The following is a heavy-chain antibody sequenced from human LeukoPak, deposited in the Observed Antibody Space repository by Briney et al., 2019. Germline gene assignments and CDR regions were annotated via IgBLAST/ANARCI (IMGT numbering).Heavy chain of an antibody. CDR1: GGSISTYY. CDR2: FYYGST. Sequence: SETLSLTCTVSGGSISTYYWSWIRQPPGKGLEWIGSFYYGSTSYIPSLRGRVIISADTSENTLSVCLSAVTAADTGVYYCARHLSVVSWGQGTLVTVSS. CDR3: ARHLSVVS. J-gene: IGHJ5*02. V-gene: IGHV4-59*08. D-gene: IGHD2-21*01.